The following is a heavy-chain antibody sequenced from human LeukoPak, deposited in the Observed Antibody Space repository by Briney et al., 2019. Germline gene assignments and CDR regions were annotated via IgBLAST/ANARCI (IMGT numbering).Heavy chain of an antibody. CDR2: IRYDGSNK. J-gene: IGHJ4*02. Sequence: PGGSLRLSCAASGFTFSSYGMHWVRQAPGKGLEWVAFIRYDGSNKYYADSVKGRFTISRDNAKNSLYLQMNSLRAEDTAVYFCARDLLGYCSGGSCHLDYWGQGTLVTVSS. CDR1: GFTFSSYG. CDR3: ARDLLGYCSGGSCHLDY. D-gene: IGHD2-15*01. V-gene: IGHV3-30*02.